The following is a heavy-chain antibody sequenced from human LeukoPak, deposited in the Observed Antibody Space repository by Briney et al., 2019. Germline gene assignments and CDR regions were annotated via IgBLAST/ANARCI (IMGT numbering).Heavy chain of an antibody. CDR3: ARAPYSSSWYFDY. Sequence: GGSLRLSCAASGFTVSSSYMTWVRQAPGKGLDWVSVIYSGGSTHYAGSVKGRFPISRDNSKTTVYLQMNSLRAEDTAVYYCARAPYSSSWYFDYWGQGTLVTVSS. J-gene: IGHJ4*02. D-gene: IGHD6-13*01. CDR1: GFTVSSSY. CDR2: IYSGGST. V-gene: IGHV3-66*01.